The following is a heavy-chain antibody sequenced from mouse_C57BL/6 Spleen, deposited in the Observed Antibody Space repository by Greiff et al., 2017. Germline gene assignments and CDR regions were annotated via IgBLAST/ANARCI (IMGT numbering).Heavy chain of an antibody. Sequence: EVQVVESGAELVRPGASVKLSCTASGFNIKDDYMHWVKQRPEQGLEWIGWIDPENGDTEYASKFQGKATITADTSSNTAYLQLSSLTSEDTAVYYCTTGDYDSLAYWGQGTLVTVSA. CDR1: GFNIKDDY. CDR3: TTGDYDSLAY. J-gene: IGHJ3*01. CDR2: IDPENGDT. D-gene: IGHD2-4*01. V-gene: IGHV14-4*01.